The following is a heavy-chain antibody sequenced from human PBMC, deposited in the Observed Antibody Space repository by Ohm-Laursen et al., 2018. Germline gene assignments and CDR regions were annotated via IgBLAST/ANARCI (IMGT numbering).Heavy chain of an antibody. CDR3: AKRQLKRGSSSWYYFYY. CDR2: ISSSGGST. V-gene: IGHV3-23*01. J-gene: IGHJ4*02. D-gene: IGHD6-13*01. CDR1: GFTFSSYA. Sequence: SLRLSCTASGFTFSSYAMSWVRQAPGKGLEWVSGISSSGGSTYYADSVKGRFTISRDNSKNTLYLQMNSLRADDTAMYYCAKRQLKRGSSSWYYFYYWGQGTLVTVSS.